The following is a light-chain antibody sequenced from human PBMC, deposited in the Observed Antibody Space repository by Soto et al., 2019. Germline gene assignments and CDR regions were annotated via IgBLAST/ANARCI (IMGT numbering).Light chain of an antibody. CDR3: QQYGNSPWT. Sequence: EIVLTQSPGTLSLSPGERAALSCRASQSVSSSYLAWYQQKPGQAPRLLIYGVSTRATDIPDRFSGSGSGTDFTLTISRLEPEDFAVYYCQQYGNSPWTFGQGTKVEIK. J-gene: IGKJ1*01. CDR2: GVS. V-gene: IGKV3-20*01. CDR1: QSVSSSY.